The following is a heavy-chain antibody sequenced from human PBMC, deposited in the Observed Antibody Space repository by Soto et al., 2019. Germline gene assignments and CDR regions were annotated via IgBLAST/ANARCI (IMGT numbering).Heavy chain of an antibody. CDR1: GGTFSSYA. CDR3: ARAMAASAQRIADGLLGNWFAP. D-gene: IGHD1-1*01. Sequence: QVQLVQSGAEVKKPGSSVKVSCKASGGTFSSYAISWVRQAPGQGLEWMGGIIPIFGTANYAQKFQGRVTITADESTSTDYMELSSLGSEDTAVYYCARAMAASAQRIADGLLGNWFAPGGQGTLVTVSS. J-gene: IGHJ5*02. V-gene: IGHV1-69*01. CDR2: IIPIFGTA.